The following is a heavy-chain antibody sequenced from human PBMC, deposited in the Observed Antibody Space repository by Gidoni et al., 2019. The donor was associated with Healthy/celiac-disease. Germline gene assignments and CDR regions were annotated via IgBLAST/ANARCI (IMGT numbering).Heavy chain of an antibody. CDR3: AKESYGDSTGAFDI. CDR2: ISWNSGSI. J-gene: IGHJ3*02. D-gene: IGHD4-17*01. CDR1: GFTCDDYA. Sequence: EVQLVEAGGGLVQPGRSLRLSWAASGFTCDDYAMHWVRQAPGKGREWVSCISWNSGSIGYADSVKGRFTISRDNATNSLYLQMNSLRAEDTALYYCAKESYGDSTGAFDIWGQGTMVTVSS. V-gene: IGHV3-9*01.